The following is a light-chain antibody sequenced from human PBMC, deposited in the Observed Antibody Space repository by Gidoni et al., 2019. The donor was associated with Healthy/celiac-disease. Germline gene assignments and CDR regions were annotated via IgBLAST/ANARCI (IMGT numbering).Light chain of an antibody. CDR1: NPNIGAGYD. CDR2: GNS. J-gene: IGLJ3*02. Sequence: QSLLTQPPSVSGAQGQGVTISWTGSNPNIGAGYDVHVYQQLPGTAPKLLIYGNSNRPSGVPDRFSGSKSGTSASLAITALQAEDEADYYCQSYDSSLSGFWVFGGGTKLTVL. CDR3: QSYDSSLSGFWV. V-gene: IGLV1-40*01.